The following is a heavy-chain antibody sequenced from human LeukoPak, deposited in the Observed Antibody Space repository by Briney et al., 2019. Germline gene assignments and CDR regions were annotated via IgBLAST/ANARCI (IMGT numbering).Heavy chain of an antibody. CDR3: ARSGSTAFDY. J-gene: IGHJ4*02. CDR2: IYYSGST. Sequence: SETLSLTCTVSGGSISSYYWSWIRQPPGKGPEWIGYIYYSGSTNYNPSLKSRVTISVDTSVNQFSLKLSSVTAADTAVYYCARSGSTAFDYWGQGTLVTVSS. D-gene: IGHD1-26*01. V-gene: IGHV4-59*01. CDR1: GGSISSYY.